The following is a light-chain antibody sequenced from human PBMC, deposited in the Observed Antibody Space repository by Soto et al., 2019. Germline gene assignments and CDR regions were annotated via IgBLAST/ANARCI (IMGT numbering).Light chain of an antibody. J-gene: IGKJ1*01. V-gene: IGKV3-20*01. Sequence: EIVLTQSPGTLSLSPGERATLSCRASQSVSSSFLAWYQQKPGQAPRLLIYGASSRATGIPDRFSGSGCGTDFTLTISRLETEDFAVYYCQQYGSSPPWTFGQGPKMEIK. CDR3: QQYGSSPPWT. CDR2: GAS. CDR1: QSVSSSF.